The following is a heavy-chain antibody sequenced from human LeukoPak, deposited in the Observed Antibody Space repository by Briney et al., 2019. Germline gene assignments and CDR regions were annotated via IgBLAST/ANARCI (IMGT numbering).Heavy chain of an antibody. J-gene: IGHJ4*02. CDR1: GGSISSGGYY. V-gene: IGHV4-31*03. D-gene: IGHD3-3*01. CDR3: ARATAVLRFLEGKFDY. Sequence: PSETLSLTCTVSGGSISSGGYYWSWIRQHPGKGLEWIGYIYYSGSTYYNPSLKSRVTISVDTSKNQFSLKLSSVTAADTAVYYCARATAVLRFLEGKFDYWGQGTLVTVSS. CDR2: IYYSGST.